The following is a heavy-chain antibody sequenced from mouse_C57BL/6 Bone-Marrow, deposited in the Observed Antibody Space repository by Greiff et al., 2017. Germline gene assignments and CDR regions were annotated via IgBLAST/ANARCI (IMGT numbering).Heavy chain of an antibody. J-gene: IGHJ2*01. V-gene: IGHV14-4*01. Sequence: EVQLQQSGAELVRPGASVKLSCTASGFNIKDDYMHWVKQRPEQGLEWIGWIDPENGDTEYASQFQGKATITADTSSNTAYLQLSSLTSEDTAVYYCTTGYYSFDYWGQGTTLTVSS. CDR2: IDPENGDT. CDR3: TTGYYSFDY. CDR1: GFNIKDDY.